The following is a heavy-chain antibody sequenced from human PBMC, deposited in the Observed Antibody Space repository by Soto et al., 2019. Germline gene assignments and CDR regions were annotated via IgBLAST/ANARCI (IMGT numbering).Heavy chain of an antibody. CDR3: VKHVRGYNANGDL. Sequence: GGSLRLSCVGSGFTLSSYWMGWVRQTPGKGLEWVATIKADGTEKYYVDSVKGRFTFSRDNAKTSVYLEMNSLRAEDTAVYYCVKHVRGYNANGDLWDQETTVTVSS. V-gene: IGHV3-7*03. CDR2: IKADGTEK. D-gene: IGHD5-12*01. J-gene: IGHJ6*02. CDR1: GFTLSSYW.